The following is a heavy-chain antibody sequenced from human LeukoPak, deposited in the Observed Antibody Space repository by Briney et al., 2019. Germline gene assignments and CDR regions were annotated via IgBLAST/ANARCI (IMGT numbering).Heavy chain of an antibody. D-gene: IGHD3-22*01. V-gene: IGHV3-23*01. Sequence: GGSLRLSCAASGFTFSDYSMTWVRQSPGKGLEWVSTVTGSGANTYYGDSVRGRFTISRDNSRNTVYLQMNILRAEDTAVFYCVRRCKDESSGARCFDPWGQGTLVTVSS. CDR1: GFTFSDYS. CDR2: VTGSGANT. CDR3: VRRCKDESSGARCFDP. J-gene: IGHJ5*02.